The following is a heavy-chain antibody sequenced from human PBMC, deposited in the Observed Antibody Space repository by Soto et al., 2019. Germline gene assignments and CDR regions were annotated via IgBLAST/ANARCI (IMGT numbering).Heavy chain of an antibody. J-gene: IGHJ6*02. CDR1: GGSFSCYY. V-gene: IGHV4-34*01. Sequence: PSETLSLTCAVYGGSFSCYYWSWIRQPPGKGLEWIGEINHSGSTNYNPSLKSRVTISVDTSKNQFSLKLSSVTAADTAVYYCARASSGYYYYYGMDVWGQGTTVTVSS. CDR3: ARASSGYYYYYGMDV. CDR2: INHSGST. D-gene: IGHD6-6*01.